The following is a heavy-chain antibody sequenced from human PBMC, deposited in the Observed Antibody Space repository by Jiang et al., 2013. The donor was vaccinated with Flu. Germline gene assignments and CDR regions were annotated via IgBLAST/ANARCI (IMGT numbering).Heavy chain of an antibody. CDR1: GFSLSTSGVG. J-gene: IGHJ4*02. CDR2: IYWNDDK. D-gene: IGHD6-13*01. V-gene: IGHV2-5*01. CDR3: ALYSSSWLFDY. Sequence: KPTQTLTLTCTFSGFSLSTSGVGVGWIRQPPGKALEWLALIYWNDDKRYSPSLKSRLTITKDTSKNQVVLTMTNMDPVDTATYYCALYSSSWLFDYWGQGTLVTVSS.